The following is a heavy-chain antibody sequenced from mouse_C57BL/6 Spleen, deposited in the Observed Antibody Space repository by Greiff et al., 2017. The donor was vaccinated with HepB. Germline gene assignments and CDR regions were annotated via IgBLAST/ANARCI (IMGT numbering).Heavy chain of an antibody. J-gene: IGHJ3*01. CDR2: IWRGGST. Sequence: VKLMESGPGLVQPSQSLSITCTVSGFSLTSYGVHWVRQSPGKGLEWLGGIWRGGSTDYNAAFMSRLSITKDNSKSQVFVKMNSLQADDTAIYYCAIQKGDDYFAYWGQGTLVTVSA. CDR3: AIQKGDDYFAY. D-gene: IGHD2-4*01. V-gene: IGHV2-5*01. CDR1: GFSLTSYG.